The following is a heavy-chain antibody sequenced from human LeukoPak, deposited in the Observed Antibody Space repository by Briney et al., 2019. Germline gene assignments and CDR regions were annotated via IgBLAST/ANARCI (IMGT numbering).Heavy chain of an antibody. CDR3: AKAPYSSPGDYMDV. D-gene: IGHD6-13*01. V-gene: IGHV3-30*02. CDR1: GFTFSSYG. J-gene: IGHJ6*03. Sequence: GGSLRLSCAASGFTFSSYGMHWVRQAPGKGLEWVAFIRYDGSNKYYADSVKGRFTISRDSSKNTLYLQMNSLRAEDTAVYYCAKAPYSSPGDYMDVWGKGTTVTVSS. CDR2: IRYDGSNK.